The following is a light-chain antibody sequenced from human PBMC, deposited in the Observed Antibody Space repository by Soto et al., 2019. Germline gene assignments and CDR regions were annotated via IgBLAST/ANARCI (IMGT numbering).Light chain of an antibody. J-gene: IGLJ3*02. CDR1: SSDVGGYDR. Sequence: QSALTQPASVSGSPGQSITISCTGTSSDVGGYDRVSWYQHHPGKAPTLMIYEVNKRPSGVSYRCSGSKSGNTASLAISGLQAEDEADYYCCSSIGGPIWVFGGRTKLTVL. V-gene: IGLV2-23*02. CDR2: EVN. CDR3: CSSIGGPIWV.